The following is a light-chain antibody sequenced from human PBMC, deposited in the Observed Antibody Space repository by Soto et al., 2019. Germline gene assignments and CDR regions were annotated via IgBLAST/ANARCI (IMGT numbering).Light chain of an antibody. J-gene: IGLJ2*01. V-gene: IGLV2-14*01. CDR2: DVS. CDR1: NSDIGTYIY. CDR3: SSYTASRTK. Sequence: QSVLTQPASVSGSPGQSITISCTGTNSDIGTYIYVSWYQQHPGKAPKLLIYDVSNRPSGVSNRFSGSKSGNTASLTISGLQAEDEADYYCSSYTASRTKFGGGTQLTV.